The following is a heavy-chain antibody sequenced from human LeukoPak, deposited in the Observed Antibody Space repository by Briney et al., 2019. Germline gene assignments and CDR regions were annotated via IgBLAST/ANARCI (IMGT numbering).Heavy chain of an antibody. Sequence: GGSLRLSCVASGFTFSSYAMSWVRQAPGKGLEWVSAISGSGVTTHYAGSVKGRFSISRDNAKNSLYLQMNSLRAEDTAVYYCARVGSNWDYWGQGTLVTVSS. CDR1: GFTFSSYA. D-gene: IGHD1-20*01. CDR3: ARVGSNWDY. V-gene: IGHV3-23*01. J-gene: IGHJ4*02. CDR2: ISGSGVTT.